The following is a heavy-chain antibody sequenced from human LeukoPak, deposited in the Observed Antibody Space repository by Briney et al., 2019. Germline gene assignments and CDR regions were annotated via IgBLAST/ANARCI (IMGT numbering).Heavy chain of an antibody. J-gene: IGHJ6*02. CDR2: INTNTGNP. CDR3: ARDQTGYYKLGYYYYGMDV. CDR1: GYTFTSYA. Sequence: ASVKVSCKASGYTFTSYAMNWVRQAPGQGLEWMGWINTNTGNPTYAQGFTGRFVFSLDTSVSTAYLQISSLKAEDTAVYYCARDQTGYYKLGYYYYGMDVWGQGTTVTVSS. V-gene: IGHV7-4-1*02. D-gene: IGHD3-9*01.